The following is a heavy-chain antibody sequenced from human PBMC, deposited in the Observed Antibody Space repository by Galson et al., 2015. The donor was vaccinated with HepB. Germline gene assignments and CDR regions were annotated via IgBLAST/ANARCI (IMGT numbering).Heavy chain of an antibody. D-gene: IGHD3-22*01. V-gene: IGHV1-69*13. J-gene: IGHJ4*02. Sequence: SVKVSCKASGGTFSSYAISWVRQAPGQGLEWMGGIIPIFGTANYAQKFQGRVTVTADESTSTAYMELSSLRSEDTAVYYCARESGGYDSSGYRGDYWGQGTLVTVSS. CDR2: IIPIFGTA. CDR1: GGTFSSYA. CDR3: ARESGGYDSSGYRGDY.